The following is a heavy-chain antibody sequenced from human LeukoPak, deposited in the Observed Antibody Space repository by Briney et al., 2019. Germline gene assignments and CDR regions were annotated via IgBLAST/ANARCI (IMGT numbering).Heavy chain of an antibody. Sequence: GGSLRLSCAVSGLTFSSYEMKWVRQAPEGGLEWVAYISSSGSTRYYADSVKGRFTISRDNAKNSLYMQMSSLRAEDTAVYYCAEVGITMFGGVWGKGTTVTISS. CDR1: GLTFSSYE. CDR2: ISSSGSTR. V-gene: IGHV3-48*03. J-gene: IGHJ6*04. CDR3: AEVGITMFGGV. D-gene: IGHD3-10*02.